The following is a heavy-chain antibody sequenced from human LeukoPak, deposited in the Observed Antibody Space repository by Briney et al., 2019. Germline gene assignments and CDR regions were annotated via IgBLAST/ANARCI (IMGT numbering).Heavy chain of an antibody. CDR2: IDPSDSYT. J-gene: IGHJ6*04. CDR3: ARLLHPIYYYGMDV. V-gene: IGHV5-10-1*01. D-gene: IGHD2-15*01. Sequence: GESLNISCKGSGYSFTSYWISWVRQMPGKGLEWMGRIDPSDSYTNYSPSFQGHVTISADKSISTAYLQWSRLQASDTAMYYCARLLHPIYYYGMDVWGKGTTVTVSS. CDR1: GYSFTSYW.